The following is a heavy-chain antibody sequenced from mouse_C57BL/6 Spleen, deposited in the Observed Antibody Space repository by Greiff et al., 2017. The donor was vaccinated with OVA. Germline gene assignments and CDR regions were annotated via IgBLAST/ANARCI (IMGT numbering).Heavy chain of an antibody. CDR3: ARSSHYYGSSYGYFDV. Sequence: VQLQQPGAELVKPGASVKLSCKASGYTFTSYWMHWVKQRPGQGLEWIGMIHPNSGSTNYNEKVKGKATLTVDKSSSTAYMQLSSLTSEDSAVYYCARSSHYYGSSYGYFDVWGTGTTVTVSS. CDR1: GYTFTSYW. V-gene: IGHV1-64*01. J-gene: IGHJ1*03. CDR2: IHPNSGST. D-gene: IGHD1-1*01.